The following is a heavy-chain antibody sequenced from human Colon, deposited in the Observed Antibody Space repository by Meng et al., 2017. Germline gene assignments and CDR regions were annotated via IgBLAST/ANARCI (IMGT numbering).Heavy chain of an antibody. CDR2: IYYSGST. CDR1: GGSISGSSYY. J-gene: IGHJ6*02. D-gene: IGHD5-12*01. CDR3: ARGGYSGYDLAYYYYYGMDV. V-gene: IGHV4-39*07. Sequence: SETLSLTCTVSGGSISGSSYYWGWIRQPPGKGLEWIGNIYYSGSTSYNPSLKSRVTISVDTSKNQFSLRLSSVTAADTAVYYCARGGYSGYDLAYYYYYGMDVWGQGTTVTVSS.